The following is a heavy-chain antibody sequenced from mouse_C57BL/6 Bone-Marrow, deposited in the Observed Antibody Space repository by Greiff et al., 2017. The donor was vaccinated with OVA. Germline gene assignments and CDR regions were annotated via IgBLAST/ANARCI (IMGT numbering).Heavy chain of an antibody. CDR1: GFTFSNYW. V-gene: IGHV6-3*01. CDR2: IRLKSDNYAT. J-gene: IGHJ1*03. Sequence: EVKLQESGGGLVQPGGSMKLSCVASGFTFSNYWMNWVRQSPEKGLEWVAQIRLKSDNYATHYAESVKGRFTISRDDSKSSVYLQMNNLRAEDTGIYYCTDLDWYFDVWGTGTTVTVSS. CDR3: TDLDWYFDV.